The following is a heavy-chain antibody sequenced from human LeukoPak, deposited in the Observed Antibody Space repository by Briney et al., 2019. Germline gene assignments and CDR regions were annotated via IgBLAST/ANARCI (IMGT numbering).Heavy chain of an antibody. CDR3: ARLGSGSNY. V-gene: IGHV6-1*01. D-gene: IGHD3-10*01. CDR2: TYYRSKWYT. J-gene: IGHJ4*02. Sequence: SQTLSLTCALSGDSFSSNSAAWIWIRQSPSRGLEWLGRTYYRSKWYTEYAVSVRSRITINPDTSKNQFSLQLSSVNPEDTAVYYCARLGSGSNYWGQGTLVTVSS. CDR1: GDSFSSNSAA.